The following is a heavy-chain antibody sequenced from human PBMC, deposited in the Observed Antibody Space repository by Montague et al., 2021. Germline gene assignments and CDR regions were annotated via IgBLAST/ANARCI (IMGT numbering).Heavy chain of an antibody. Sequence: SLRLSCAGSGFTFDSYDTNWVRQAPGKGLEWVSSTSGRSTYIYYGDSMKGRVIISRDNAKNSLYLQMNSLRVEDTAIYYCARQEYGLDVWGQGTTVTVSS. V-gene: IGHV3-21*01. CDR1: GFTFDSYD. CDR3: ARQEYGLDV. CDR2: TSGRSTYI. J-gene: IGHJ6*02.